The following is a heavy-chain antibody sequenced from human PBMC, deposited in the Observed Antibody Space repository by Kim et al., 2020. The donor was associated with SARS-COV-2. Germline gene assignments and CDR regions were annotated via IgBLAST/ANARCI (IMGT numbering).Heavy chain of an antibody. CDR1: GGSISSYY. CDR2: IYYSGST. D-gene: IGHD3-3*01. V-gene: IGHV4-59*01. Sequence: SETLSLTCTVSGGSISSYYWSWIRQPPGKGLEWIGYIYYSGSTNYNPSLKSRVTISVDTSKNQFSLKLSSVTAADTAVYYCARDRVYDFWSGPWFDPWGQGTLVTVSS. CDR3: ARDRVYDFWSGPWFDP. J-gene: IGHJ5*02.